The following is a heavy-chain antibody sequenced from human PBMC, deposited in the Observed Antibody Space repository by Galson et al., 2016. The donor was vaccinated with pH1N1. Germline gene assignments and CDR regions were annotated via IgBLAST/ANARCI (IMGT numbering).Heavy chain of an antibody. CDR2: MYTSGTT. Sequence: TLSLTCTVSGGSISSSIYYWNWIRQPAGKGLEWIGRMYTSGTTIYNPSLNSRVIISADTSRNQFSLKLTSVTAADTAVYFCARVDFGGKLGGWGQGTQVTVSS. CDR1: GGSISSSIYY. CDR3: ARVDFGGKLGG. J-gene: IGHJ4*02. V-gene: IGHV4-61*02. D-gene: IGHD3-10*01.